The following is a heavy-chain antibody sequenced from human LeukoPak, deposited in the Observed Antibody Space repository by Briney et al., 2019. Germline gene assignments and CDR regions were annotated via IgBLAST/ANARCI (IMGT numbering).Heavy chain of an antibody. V-gene: IGHV3-48*01. D-gene: IGHD2-2*01. CDR1: GFTFSSYS. Sequence: QPGGSLRLSCAASGFTFSSYSMNWVRQAPGKGLEWVSYISSSSSTIYYADSVKGRFTISRDNAKNSLYLQMNSLRAEDTAVYYCAKVMGCSSTSCRPPFDYWGQGTLVTVSS. J-gene: IGHJ4*02. CDR2: ISSSSSTI. CDR3: AKVMGCSSTSCRPPFDY.